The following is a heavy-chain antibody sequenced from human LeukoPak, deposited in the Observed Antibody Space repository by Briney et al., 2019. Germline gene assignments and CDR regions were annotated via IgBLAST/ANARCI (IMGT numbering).Heavy chain of an antibody. D-gene: IGHD2-21*02. CDR2: IYYSGST. J-gene: IGHJ3*02. V-gene: IGHV4-34*01. CDR1: GGSFSGYY. Sequence: SETLSLTCAVYGGSFSGYYWSWIRQPPGKGLEWIGSIYYSGSTYYNPSLKSRVTISVDTSKNQFSLKLSSVTAADTAVYYCARRSWLLLHAFDIWGQGTMVTVSS. CDR3: ARRSWLLLHAFDI.